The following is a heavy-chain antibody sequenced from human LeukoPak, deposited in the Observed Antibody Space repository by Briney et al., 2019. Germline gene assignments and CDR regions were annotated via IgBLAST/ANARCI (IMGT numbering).Heavy chain of an antibody. CDR2: ISYDGSKK. V-gene: IGHV3-30*18. CDR3: AKDSLAYCGGDCYSWEFNMDV. D-gene: IGHD2-21*02. CDR1: GLTFSTYG. J-gene: IGHJ6*02. Sequence: GRSLRLSCVVSGLTFSTYGMHWDRQAPGKGLEWVAVISYDGSKKYYADSVKGRFTISRDNSKNTLYLQMNSLRAEDTAIYYCAKDSLAYCGGDCYSWEFNMDVWGQGTTVTVSS.